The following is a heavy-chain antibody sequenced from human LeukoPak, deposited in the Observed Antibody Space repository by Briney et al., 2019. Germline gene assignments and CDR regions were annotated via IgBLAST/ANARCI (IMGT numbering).Heavy chain of an antibody. J-gene: IGHJ4*02. V-gene: IGHV3-30-3*01. CDR2: ISYDGSNK. CDR1: GFTFSSYA. Sequence: GGSLRLSCAASGFTFSSYAMHWVCQAPGKGLEWVAVISYDGSNKYYADSVKGRFTISRDNSKNTLYLQMNSLRAEDTAVYYCARDRDIVVVVAATIDYWGQGTLVTVSS. CDR3: ARDRDIVVVVAATIDY. D-gene: IGHD2-15*01.